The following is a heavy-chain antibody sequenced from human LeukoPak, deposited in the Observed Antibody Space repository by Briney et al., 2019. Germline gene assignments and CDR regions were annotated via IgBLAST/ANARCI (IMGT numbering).Heavy chain of an antibody. Sequence: GSSVKLSCKASGGTVSSYAISWVRQAPGQGLEWMGGIIPIFGTANYAQKFQGRVTITADESTSTAYMELSSLRSEDTAVYYCAIAGVVPAAYNWFDPWGQGTLVTVSS. V-gene: IGHV1-69*01. CDR2: IIPIFGTA. D-gene: IGHD2-2*01. CDR3: AIAGVVPAAYNWFDP. CDR1: GGTVSSYA. J-gene: IGHJ5*02.